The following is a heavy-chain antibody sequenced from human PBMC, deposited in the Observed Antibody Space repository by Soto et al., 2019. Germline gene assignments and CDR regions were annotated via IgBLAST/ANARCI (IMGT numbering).Heavy chain of an antibody. CDR3: TKDSHWGIISPTHDH. D-gene: IGHD3-16*01. Sequence: SETLSLTCAVYGGSFSGYYWSWIRQPPGKGPEWIGEINHSGSTNYNPSLKSRVTISVDTSKNQFSLKLSSVTAADTAIYYCTKDSHWGIISPTHDHWGQGTQVTVSS. CDR1: GGSFSGYY. CDR2: INHSGST. V-gene: IGHV4-34*01. J-gene: IGHJ4*02.